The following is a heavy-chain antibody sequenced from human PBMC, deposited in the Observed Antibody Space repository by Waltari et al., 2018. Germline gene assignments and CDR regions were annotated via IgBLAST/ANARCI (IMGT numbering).Heavy chain of an antibody. CDR1: GFPRGRYW. CDR3: ARDQWFAFDI. J-gene: IGHJ3*02. Sequence: EVQRVESGGGLVQHGWYRRLSGAASGFPRGRYWMSWVRQAPGKGLEWVANIKKDGSEEYYVDSVRGRFTISRDNAKNSLYLQMNSLRPEDTAVYYCARDQWFAFDIWGQGTMVTVSS. D-gene: IGHD3-22*01. CDR2: IKKDGSEE. V-gene: IGHV3-7*01.